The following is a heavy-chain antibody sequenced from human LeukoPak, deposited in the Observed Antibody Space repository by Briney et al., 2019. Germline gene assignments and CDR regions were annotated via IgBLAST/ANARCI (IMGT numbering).Heavy chain of an antibody. J-gene: IGHJ4*02. CDR1: GFTFSSYW. V-gene: IGHV3-74*01. Sequence: GGSLRLSCAASGFTFSSYWMHWVRQAPGKGLVWVSRINTDGSSTSYADSVKGRFTISRDNAKNTLYLQMNSLRAEDTAVYYCARDWIKYGSGSYSLFGYWGQGTLVTVSS. D-gene: IGHD3-10*01. CDR3: ARDWIKYGSGSYSLFGY. CDR2: INTDGSST.